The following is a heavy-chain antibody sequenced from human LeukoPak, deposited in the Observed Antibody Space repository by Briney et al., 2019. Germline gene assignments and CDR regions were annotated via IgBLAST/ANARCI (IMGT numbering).Heavy chain of an antibody. Sequence: PGGSLRLSCAGSGFTFSNSWMGWVRQAPGKGLEWVANVQHIGGETYYVDSVKGRFTISRDNAKNSVYLQMNSLGADDTAVYYCATYSILNAREFRYWGQGILVTVTS. CDR3: ATYSILNAREFRY. J-gene: IGHJ1*01. V-gene: IGHV3-7*01. D-gene: IGHD4-11*01. CDR1: GFTFSNSW. CDR2: VQHIGGET.